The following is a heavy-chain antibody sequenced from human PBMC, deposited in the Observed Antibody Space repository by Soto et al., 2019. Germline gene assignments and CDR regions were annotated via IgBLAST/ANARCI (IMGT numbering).Heavy chain of an antibody. CDR1: GGSISSYY. V-gene: IGHV4-59*01. D-gene: IGHD3-10*01. J-gene: IGHJ4*02. CDR2: ISYSGGT. CDR3: ARGTGFAGY. Sequence: QVQLQASGPGLVKPSETLSLTCTVTGGSISSYYWSWVRQPPGKGLEWIGYISYSGGTSYNPTLISRVTISVDTSRNQFSLKLNSVTAADTAVYYCARGTGFAGYWGQETLVTVS.